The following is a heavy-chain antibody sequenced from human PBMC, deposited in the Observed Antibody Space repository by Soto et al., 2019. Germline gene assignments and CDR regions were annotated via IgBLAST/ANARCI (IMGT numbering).Heavy chain of an antibody. CDR3: ARVRCSGGSCYYNWFDP. CDR2: IYTSGST. Sequence: SETLSLTCTVSGGSISSYYWSWIRQPAGKGLEWIGRIYTSGSTNYNPSLKSRVTMSVDTSKNQFSLKLSSVTAADTAVYYCARVRCSGGSCYYNWFDPWGQETLVTVSS. CDR1: GGSISSYY. J-gene: IGHJ5*02. D-gene: IGHD2-15*01. V-gene: IGHV4-4*07.